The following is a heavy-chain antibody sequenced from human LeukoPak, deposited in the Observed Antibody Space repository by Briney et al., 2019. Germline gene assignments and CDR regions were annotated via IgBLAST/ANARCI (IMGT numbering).Heavy chain of an antibody. Sequence: TASETLSLTCTISGGSISSSPDYWGWIRQSPGKGLEWIGTIYYRGSTYYNPSLKSRVTISVDTSKNQFSLRLASVTAADTAVYYCAKLDYWGQGTLVTVSS. CDR1: GGSISSSPDY. CDR3: AKLDY. CDR2: IYYRGST. J-gene: IGHJ4*02. V-gene: IGHV4-39*01.